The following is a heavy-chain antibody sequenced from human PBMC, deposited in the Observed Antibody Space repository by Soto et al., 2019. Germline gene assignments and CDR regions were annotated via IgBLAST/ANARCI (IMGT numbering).Heavy chain of an antibody. CDR3: ARDLGGFPAS. Sequence: QVQLVQSGAEVKKPGASVKVSCKAPGYSFTSYGISWVRQAPGQGLERMGWISVYNGHRKYAQKFQGRVTMTTDTSTSTAYMELRSLRSEDTGVYYCARDLGGFPASWGQGTLVNVSS. CDR1: GYSFTSYG. V-gene: IGHV1-18*01. CDR2: ISVYNGHR. D-gene: IGHD5-12*01. J-gene: IGHJ5*02.